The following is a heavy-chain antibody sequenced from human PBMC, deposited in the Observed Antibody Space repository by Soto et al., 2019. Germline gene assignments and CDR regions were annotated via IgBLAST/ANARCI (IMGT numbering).Heavy chain of an antibody. J-gene: IGHJ4*02. V-gene: IGHV3-21*01. CDR3: ATGRPPKFFFDN. Sequence: GGSLRLSCAASGFTFSYYAMNWVRQAPGKGLEWVSSISSTSTYIFYADSVEGRFTISRDNARNSLTLQMDSLRAEDTAVYFCATGRPPKFFFDNWGQGALVTAPQ. CDR2: ISSTSTYI. CDR1: GFTFSYYA.